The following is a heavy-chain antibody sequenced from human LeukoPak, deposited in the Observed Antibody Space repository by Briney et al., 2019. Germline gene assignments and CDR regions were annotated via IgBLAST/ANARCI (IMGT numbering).Heavy chain of an antibody. CDR2: ISSSGTII. V-gene: IGHV3-48*03. CDR3: TQGMNYDSSAYWHQH. D-gene: IGHD3-22*01. Sequence: PGGSLRLSCAAAGFTISSYEMNWVHKAPRKGLGFISYISSSGTIIYYADSVKGRFTISRDNAKNSLYLQMNTLRGEDTAVYYCTQGMNYDSSAYWHQHWGQGTLVTVSS. J-gene: IGHJ1*01. CDR1: GFTISSYE.